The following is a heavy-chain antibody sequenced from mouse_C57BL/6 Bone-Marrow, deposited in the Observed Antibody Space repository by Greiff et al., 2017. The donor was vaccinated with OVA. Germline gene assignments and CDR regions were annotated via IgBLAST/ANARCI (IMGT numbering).Heavy chain of an antibody. CDR2: INPSTGGT. Sequence: VQLKQSGPELVKPGASVKISCKASGYSFTGYYMNWVKQSPEKSLEWIGEINPSTGGTTYNQKFKAKATLTVDKSSSTTYMQLKSLTSEDSAVYYGARVTAVVATDAMDDWGQGTSVTVSS. CDR1: GYSFTGYY. CDR3: ARVTAVVATDAMDD. V-gene: IGHV1-42*01. J-gene: IGHJ4*01. D-gene: IGHD1-1*01.